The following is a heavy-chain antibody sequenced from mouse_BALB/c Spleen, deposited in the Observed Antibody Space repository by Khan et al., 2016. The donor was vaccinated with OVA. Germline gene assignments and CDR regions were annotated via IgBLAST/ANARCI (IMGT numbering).Heavy chain of an antibody. Sequence: EVQLQESGPGLVKPSQTLSLTCTVTGYSITSDFAWNWVRQFPGNKLEWMGYISFSGSTSYDPSLKSRLYITREQSKNQFFLQLSSVTTEDTATYYCIRSVYYAYAYAMDYWGQGTSVTVSS. CDR1: GYSITSDFA. V-gene: IGHV3-2*02. D-gene: IGHD2-2*01. CDR2: ISFSGST. CDR3: IRSVYYAYAYAMDY. J-gene: IGHJ4*01.